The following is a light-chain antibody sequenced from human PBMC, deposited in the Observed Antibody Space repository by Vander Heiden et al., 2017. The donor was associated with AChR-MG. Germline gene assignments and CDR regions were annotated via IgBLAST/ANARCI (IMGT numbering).Light chain of an antibody. Sequence: EIVMTQSPATLSVSPGETATLSCRASRSITRDLAWYQQRPGQAPRLLISGASTRASGTPVRFSGSGSGTEFTLTISSLQSEDVAVFYCQQYYDGWTFGQGTKVDI. V-gene: IGKV3-15*01. CDR3: QQYYDGWT. CDR2: GAS. CDR1: RSITRD. J-gene: IGKJ1*01.